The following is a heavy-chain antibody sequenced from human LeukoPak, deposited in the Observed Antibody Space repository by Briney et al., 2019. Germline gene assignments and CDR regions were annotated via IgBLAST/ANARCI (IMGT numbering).Heavy chain of an antibody. J-gene: IGHJ5*02. D-gene: IGHD2-2*02. V-gene: IGHV1-69*13. CDR1: GGTFSSYA. CDR3: ARVSVIEYCSSTSCHIERGWFDP. Sequence: SVKVSCKAFGGTFSSYAISWVRQAPGQGLEWMGGIIPIFGTANYAQKFQGRVTITADESTSTAYMELSSLRSEDTAVYYCARVSVIEYCSSTSCHIERGWFDPWGQGTLVTVSS. CDR2: IIPIFGTA.